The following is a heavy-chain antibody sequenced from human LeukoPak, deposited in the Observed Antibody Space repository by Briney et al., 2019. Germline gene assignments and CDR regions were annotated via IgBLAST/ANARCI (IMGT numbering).Heavy chain of an antibody. J-gene: IGHJ6*02. CDR1: GFTFSSYW. V-gene: IGHV3-7*03. D-gene: IGHD4-11*01. Sequence: GGSLRLSCAASGFTFSSYWMSWVRQAPGKGLEWVANIKQDGSEKYYVDSVKGRFTISRDNAKNSLYLQMNSLRAEDTAVYYCARRATVTPYYYHYYGMDVWGQGTTVTVSS. CDR2: IKQDGSEK. CDR3: ARRATVTPYYYHYYGMDV.